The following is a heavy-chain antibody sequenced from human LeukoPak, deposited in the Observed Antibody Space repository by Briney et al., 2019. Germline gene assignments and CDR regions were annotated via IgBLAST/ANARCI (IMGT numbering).Heavy chain of an antibody. Sequence: SETLSLTCAVYGGSFSGYYWSWIRQPPGKGLEWIGEINHSGSTNYNPSLKSRVTISVDTSKNQFSLKLSSVTAADTAVYYCARGMVVPAAAYYYYYYYMDVWGKGTTVTVSS. V-gene: IGHV4-34*01. CDR1: GGSFSGYY. CDR3: ARGMVVPAAAYYYYYYYMDV. D-gene: IGHD2-2*01. J-gene: IGHJ6*03. CDR2: INHSGST.